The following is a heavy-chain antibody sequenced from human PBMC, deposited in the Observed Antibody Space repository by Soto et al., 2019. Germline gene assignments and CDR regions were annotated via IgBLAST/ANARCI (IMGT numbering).Heavy chain of an antibody. V-gene: IGHV4-34*01. CDR3: ARGGRRDSSGYYSPKLPFDI. J-gene: IGHJ3*02. CDR2: INHSGSN. D-gene: IGHD3-22*01. Sequence: SETLSLICAVYGGSFSGYYWSWIRQPPGKGLEWIGEINHSGSNNYNPSLKSRVTISVDTSKNQFSLKLSSVTAADTAVYYCARGGRRDSSGYYSPKLPFDIWAPGTMVT. CDR1: GGSFSGYY.